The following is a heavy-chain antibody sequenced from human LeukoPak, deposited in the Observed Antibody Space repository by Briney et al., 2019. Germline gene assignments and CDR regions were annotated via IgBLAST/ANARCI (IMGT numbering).Heavy chain of an antibody. D-gene: IGHD2-15*01. CDR2: INPNSGGT. CDR3: ARDLDMTFYFDY. Sequence: GASVKVSCKASGGTFNTYSISWVRQAPGHGLEWMGWINPNSGGTNYAQKFQGRVTMTRDTSISTAYMELSRLRSDDTAVYYCARDLDMTFYFDYWGQGTLVTVSS. J-gene: IGHJ4*02. CDR1: GGTFNTYS. V-gene: IGHV1-2*02.